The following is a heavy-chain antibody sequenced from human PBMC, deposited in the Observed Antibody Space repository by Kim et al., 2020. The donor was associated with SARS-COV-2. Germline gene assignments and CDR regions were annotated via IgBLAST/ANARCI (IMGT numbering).Heavy chain of an antibody. CDR1: GGSFSGYY. V-gene: IGHV4-34*01. Sequence: SEILSLTCAVYGGSFSGYYWSWIRQPPGKGLEWIGEINHSGSTNYNPSLKSRVTISVDTSKNQFSLKLSSVTAADTAVYYCARGRYLRFLARAYLDYWGQGTLVTVSS. CDR3: ARGRYLRFLARAYLDY. D-gene: IGHD3-3*01. J-gene: IGHJ4*02. CDR2: INHSGST.